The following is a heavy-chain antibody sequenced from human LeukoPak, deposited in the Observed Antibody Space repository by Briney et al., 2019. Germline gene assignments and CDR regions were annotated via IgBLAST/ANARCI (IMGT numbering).Heavy chain of an antibody. J-gene: IGHJ6*02. Sequence: GRSLRLSCAASGFTFSSYAMHWVRQAPSKGLEWVAVISYDGSNKYYADSVKGRFTISRDNSKNTLYLQMNSLRAEDTAVYYCAREFVRGDILTGYPSNYYYYGMDVWGQGTTVTVSS. CDR1: GFTFSSYA. CDR2: ISYDGSNK. V-gene: IGHV3-30-3*01. D-gene: IGHD3-9*01. CDR3: AREFVRGDILTGYPSNYYYYGMDV.